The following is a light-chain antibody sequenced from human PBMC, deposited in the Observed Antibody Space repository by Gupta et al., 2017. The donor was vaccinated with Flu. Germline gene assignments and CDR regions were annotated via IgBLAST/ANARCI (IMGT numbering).Light chain of an antibody. J-gene: IGLJ2*01. V-gene: IGLV3-1*01. CDR1: ELGDPF. CDR3: QAWDSSAAVV. Sequence: SELPPPPSLSVSPGQTATIACCGDELGDPFVSWYQQRPGQAPALVIYEDNLRPSGTPERFSGSNSGSTATLTISGTQAIDEADYYCQAWDSSAAVVFGGGTKLTVL. CDR2: EDN.